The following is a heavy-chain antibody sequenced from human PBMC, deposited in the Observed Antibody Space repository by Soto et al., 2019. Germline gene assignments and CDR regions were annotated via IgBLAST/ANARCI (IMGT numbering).Heavy chain of an antibody. CDR1: GGSFSGYY. J-gene: IGHJ4*02. V-gene: IGHV4-34*01. Sequence: NPSLPCAVYGGSFSGYYWSWIRQPPGKGLEWIGEINHSGSTNYNPSLKSRVTISVDTSKNQFSLKLSSVTAADTAVYYCARADPAEAYYENNWGQGTLVTVSS. D-gene: IGHD3-22*01. CDR2: INHSGST. CDR3: ARADPAEAYYENN.